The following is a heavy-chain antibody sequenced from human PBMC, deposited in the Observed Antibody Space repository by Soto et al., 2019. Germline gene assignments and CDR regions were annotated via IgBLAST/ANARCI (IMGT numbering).Heavy chain of an antibody. CDR2: IGAYNGNT. J-gene: IGHJ4*02. V-gene: IGHV1-18*04. Sequence: QVQLVQSGAEVKKPGASVKVSCKASGYTFTSYGISWVRQAPGQGLEWMGWIGAYNGNTNYAKKLQGRVTMTTDTSTSTAYMELRSLIADDTAVYYCARAPVTAVAGKGDYWVQGTLVTVSS. CDR1: GYTFTSYG. D-gene: IGHD6-19*01. CDR3: ARAPVTAVAGKGDY.